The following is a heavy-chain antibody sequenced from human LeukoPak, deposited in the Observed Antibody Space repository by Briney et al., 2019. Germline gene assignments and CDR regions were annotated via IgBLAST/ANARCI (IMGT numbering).Heavy chain of an antibody. D-gene: IGHD7-27*01. CDR1: GFTLSSYA. CDR3: ARDRTYPWGALGI. Sequence: GGSLRLSRVASGFTLSSYAMNWVRQAPGKGLEWVSTVGAGGGDTFYSDSVKGRFTISRDNSKNTLFLQMNSLRAEDTAMYHCARDRTYPWGALGIWGQGTMVTVSS. CDR2: VGAGGGDT. J-gene: IGHJ3*02. V-gene: IGHV3-23*01.